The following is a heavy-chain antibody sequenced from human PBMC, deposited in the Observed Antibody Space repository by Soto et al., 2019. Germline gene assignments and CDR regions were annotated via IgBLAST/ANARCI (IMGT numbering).Heavy chain of an antibody. CDR2: ISSSSSTI. CDR1: GFTFSSYS. J-gene: IGHJ4*02. Sequence: GGSLRLSCAASGFTFSSYSMNWVRQAPGKGLEWVSYISSSSSTIYYADSVKGRFTISRDNAKNSLYLQMNSLRDEDTAVYYCARGPPPFGMIVVELDYWGQGTLVTVSS. D-gene: IGHD3-22*01. CDR3: ARGPPPFGMIVVELDY. V-gene: IGHV3-48*02.